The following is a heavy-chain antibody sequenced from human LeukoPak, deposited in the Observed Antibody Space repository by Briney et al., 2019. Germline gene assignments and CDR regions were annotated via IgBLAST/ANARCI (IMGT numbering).Heavy chain of an antibody. V-gene: IGHV4-4*07. Sequence: KPSETLSLTRTVSGGSISTYYWSWIRHPAGKGLEWIGHIYSSGSTNYNPSLESRVTMSVDTSQNQFSLKLSSVTAADTAVYYCVRESLVVFPYWFDPWGQGTLVTVSS. CDR1: GGSISTYY. CDR3: VRESLVVFPYWFDP. CDR2: IYSSGST. J-gene: IGHJ5*02. D-gene: IGHD2-2*01.